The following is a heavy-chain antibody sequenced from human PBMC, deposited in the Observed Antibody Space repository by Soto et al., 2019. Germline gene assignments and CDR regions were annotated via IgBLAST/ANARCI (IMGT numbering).Heavy chain of an antibody. D-gene: IGHD2-2*01. CDR1: GFTFSSYA. V-gene: IGHV3-30-3*01. CDR3: AKGVEPAAYYYGMDV. CDR2: ISYDGSNK. Sequence: GGSLRLSCAASGFTFSSYAMHWVRQAPGKGLEWVAVISYDGSNKYYADSVKGRFTISRDNSKNTLYLQMNSLRAEDTAVYYCAKGVEPAAYYYGMDVWGQGTTVTVSS. J-gene: IGHJ6*02.